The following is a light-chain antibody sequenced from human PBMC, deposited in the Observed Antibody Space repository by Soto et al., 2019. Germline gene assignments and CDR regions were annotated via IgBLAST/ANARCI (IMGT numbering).Light chain of an antibody. V-gene: IGKV1-39*01. J-gene: IGKJ1*01. CDR2: AAS. CDR3: QQTYSGRTWT. CDR1: QSIFFY. Sequence: DFQMTQSPSSLSASVGDRVTITCRASQSIFFYLNWYQQKPGRAPKLLIYAASTLQSGVPSRFSGSGSVTDFTLTINGLQPEDFATYYCQQTYSGRTWTFGQGTEVEVK.